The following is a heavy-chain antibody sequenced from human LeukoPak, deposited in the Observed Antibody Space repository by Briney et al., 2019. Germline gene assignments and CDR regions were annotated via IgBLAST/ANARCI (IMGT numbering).Heavy chain of an antibody. D-gene: IGHD6-13*01. J-gene: IGHJ4*02. CDR1: GFTFSSYG. V-gene: IGHV3-30*18. CDR3: AKWDSSSWYNY. CDR2: ISYDGSNK. Sequence: GRSLRLSCAASGFTFSSYGMHWVRQAPGKGLEWVAVISYDGSNKYYADSVKGRFTISRDNSKNTLYLQMNSLRAEDTAVYYCAKWDSSSWYNYWGQGTLVTVSS.